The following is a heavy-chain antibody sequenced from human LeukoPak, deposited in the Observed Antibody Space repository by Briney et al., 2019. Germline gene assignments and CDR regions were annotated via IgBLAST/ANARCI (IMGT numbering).Heavy chain of an antibody. Sequence: GGSLRLSCAASRFTFSYFAMHWVRQAPGKGLEWVAVLSDDGSNKFYADSVKGRFTISRDNSKNTLYLQMNSLRAEDTAFYYCAKDPHSSSWYYFNSWGQGTLVTVSS. CDR1: RFTFSYFA. V-gene: IGHV3-30*18. CDR2: LSDDGSNK. CDR3: AKDPHSSSWYYFNS. D-gene: IGHD6-13*01. J-gene: IGHJ4*02.